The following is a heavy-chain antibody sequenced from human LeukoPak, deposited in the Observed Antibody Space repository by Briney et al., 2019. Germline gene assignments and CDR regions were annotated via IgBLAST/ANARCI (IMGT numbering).Heavy chain of an antibody. V-gene: IGHV3-7*01. J-gene: IGHJ5*02. CDR1: GFTLSNSW. CDR3: ARDFSSDCYAYDQ. Sequence: GXXLXLSCAASGFTLSNSWMSWVRQAPGKGLEWVANIKEDGSEKKYVDSVKGRFTISRDNAKNSVYLQMNSLRGEDTAVYYCARDFSSDCYAYDQWGQGTLVTVSS. CDR2: IKEDGSEK. D-gene: IGHD3-16*01.